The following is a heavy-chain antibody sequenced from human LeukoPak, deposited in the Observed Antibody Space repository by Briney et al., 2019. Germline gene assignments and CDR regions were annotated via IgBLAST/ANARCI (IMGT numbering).Heavy chain of an antibody. CDR3: ARGSRGYSYG. J-gene: IGHJ4*02. V-gene: IGHV4-59*01. CDR1: GGSISSYY. D-gene: IGHD5-18*01. CDR2: IYYSGST. Sequence: SETLSLTCTVSGGSISSYYWSWIRQPPGKGLEWVGYIYYSGSTNYNPSLKSRVIISVDTSKNQFSLKLSSVTAADTAVYYCARGSRGYSYGWGQGTLVTVSS.